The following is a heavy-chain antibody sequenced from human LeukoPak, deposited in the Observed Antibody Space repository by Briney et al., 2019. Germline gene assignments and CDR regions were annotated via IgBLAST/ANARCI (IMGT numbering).Heavy chain of an antibody. Sequence: GSLRLSCAASGFTFSNYWMQWVRRAPGKGLVWVSRINSDGINTSYADSVKGRFTISRDNAKNSLYLQMNSLRAEDTAVYFCVRRMTGVNNFDYWGQGTLVTVSS. D-gene: IGHD3-9*01. CDR2: INSDGINT. V-gene: IGHV3-74*01. CDR1: GFTFSNYW. CDR3: VRRMTGVNNFDY. J-gene: IGHJ4*02.